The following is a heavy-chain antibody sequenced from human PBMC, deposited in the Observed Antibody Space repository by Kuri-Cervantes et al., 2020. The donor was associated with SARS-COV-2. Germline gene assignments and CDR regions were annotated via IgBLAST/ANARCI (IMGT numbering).Heavy chain of an antibody. Sequence: ASVKVSCKASGYTFTGYYMHWVRQAPGQGLEWMGWINPNSGGTNYAQKFQGRVTMTRDTSISTAYMELSSLRSEDTAVYYCAREITPNYYYYGMDVWGQGTTVTVSS. CDR1: GYTFTGYY. J-gene: IGHJ6*02. V-gene: IGHV1-2*02. CDR3: AREITPNYYYYGMDV. CDR2: INPNSGGT. D-gene: IGHD3-16*01.